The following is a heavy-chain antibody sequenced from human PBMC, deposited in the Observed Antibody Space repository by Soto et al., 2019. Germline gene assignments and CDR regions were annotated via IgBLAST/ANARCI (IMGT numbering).Heavy chain of an antibody. CDR2: IPGSGSST. J-gene: IGHJ4*02. V-gene: IGHV3-23*01. CDR3: AKKLSGWKYHFDN. Sequence: GGSLRLSCAASGFTFSSYAMSWVRQAPGKGLEWVSAIPGSGSSTYYADSVKGRFTISRDNSKNTLFLQMNSLRAEDTAVYYCAKKLSGWKYHFDNWGQGTLVTVSS. CDR1: GFTFSSYA. D-gene: IGHD6-19*01.